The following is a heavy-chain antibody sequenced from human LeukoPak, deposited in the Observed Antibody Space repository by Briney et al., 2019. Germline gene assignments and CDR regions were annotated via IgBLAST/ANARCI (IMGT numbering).Heavy chain of an antibody. Sequence: GGSLRLSCAASGFTFSSYSMNWVGPAPGRGLEWVANINPDGSDKNYVDSLNGRFTIFRDNAKNLLFLQMNSLRVEDTAVYYCAGPPQAGPFDYWGQETLVTVSS. J-gene: IGHJ4*02. CDR1: GFTFSSYS. CDR2: INPDGSDK. V-gene: IGHV3-7*01. D-gene: IGHD6-19*01. CDR3: AGPPQAGPFDY.